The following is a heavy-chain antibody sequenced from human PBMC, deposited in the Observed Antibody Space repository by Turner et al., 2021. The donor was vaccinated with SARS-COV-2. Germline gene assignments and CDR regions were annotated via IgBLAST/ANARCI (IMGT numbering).Heavy chain of an antibody. CDR1: GYTFTDYI. Sequence: QVQLVQSGAEVKKPGASVTVSCMASGYTFTDYIIHWVRQAPGQGREWMGWINPNGATSYAQRFQGRFIMTRDTSIRTAYMDLSRLISDDTALYYCARGLAAGTSWFDPWGQGTLVTVSS. CDR2: INPNGAT. CDR3: ARGLAAGTSWFDP. V-gene: IGHV1-2*02. D-gene: IGHD6-25*01. J-gene: IGHJ5*02.